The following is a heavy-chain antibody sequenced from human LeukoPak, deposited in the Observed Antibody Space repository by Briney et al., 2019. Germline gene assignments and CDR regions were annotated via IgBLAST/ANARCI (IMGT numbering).Heavy chain of an antibody. J-gene: IGHJ5*02. Sequence: SETLSLTCTVSDDSITMYYWTWIRQPPGKGLEWIGYVDHTGSTKFNPSLNGRVSISRDTSNNFFSLKLSSVTAADTAVYYCARVNIVAGWFDPWGQGAPVTVSS. CDR2: VDHTGST. CDR1: DDSITMYY. CDR3: ARVNIVAGWFDP. D-gene: IGHD6-13*01. V-gene: IGHV4-59*01.